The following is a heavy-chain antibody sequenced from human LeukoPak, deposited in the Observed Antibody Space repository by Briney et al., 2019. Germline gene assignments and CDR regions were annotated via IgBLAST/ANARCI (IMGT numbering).Heavy chain of an antibody. Sequence: ASVKVSCKASGYTFTGYYMHWVRQAPGQGLEWMGWISAYNGNTNYAQKLQGRVTMTTDTSTSTAYMELRSLRSDDTAVYYCARDNEWLHAFDIWGQGTMVTVSS. J-gene: IGHJ3*02. CDR3: ARDNEWLHAFDI. CDR1: GYTFTGYY. CDR2: ISAYNGNT. V-gene: IGHV1-18*04. D-gene: IGHD3-3*01.